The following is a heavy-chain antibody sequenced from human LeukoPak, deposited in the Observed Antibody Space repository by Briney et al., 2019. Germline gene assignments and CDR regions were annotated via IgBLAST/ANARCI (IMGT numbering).Heavy chain of an antibody. CDR3: GRGKTTVTD. CDR2: MNPDGSST. Sequence: GGSLRLSCAASGFTFSIYWMYWVRQAPGKGPVWVSRMNPDGSSTTYADSVKGRFTISRDNAKKMLYLEMNSPRVEDTAVYYCGRGKTTVTDWGQGTLVTVSS. J-gene: IGHJ4*02. V-gene: IGHV3-74*01. D-gene: IGHD4-17*01. CDR1: GFTFSIYW.